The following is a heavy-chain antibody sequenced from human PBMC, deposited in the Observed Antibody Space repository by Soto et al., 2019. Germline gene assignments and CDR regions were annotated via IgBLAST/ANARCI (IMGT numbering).Heavy chain of an antibody. Sequence: QLQLQESGPGLVKPSETLSLTCTVSGGTISDHDYFWGWLRQPPGKGLKWIGSIYYSGSAYDSALKGRVSMSVDTSKDQFSLILRSVTAADTAVYYWARHSGRFGIAGAGIDFWGQGTLVTVSS. D-gene: IGHD6-19*01. CDR1: GGTISDHDYF. V-gene: IGHV4-39*01. CDR3: ARHSGRFGIAGAGIDF. CDR2: IYYSGSA. J-gene: IGHJ4*02.